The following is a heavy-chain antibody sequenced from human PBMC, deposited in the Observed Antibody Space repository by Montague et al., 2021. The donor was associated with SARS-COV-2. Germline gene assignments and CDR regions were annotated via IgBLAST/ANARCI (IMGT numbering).Heavy chain of an antibody. V-gene: IGHV4-34*01. CDR3: ARGGYSGSWYGRRKWFDP. Sequence: SETLSLTCAVSGGSFSGYYWSWIRQPPGKGLEWIGYINHSGSTNYNPSLKSRVTISVDTSKNQFSLKLSSVTAADTAVYYCARGGYSGSWYGRRKWFDPWGQGTLVTVSS. J-gene: IGHJ5*02. D-gene: IGHD6-13*01. CDR1: GGSFSGYY. CDR2: INHSGST.